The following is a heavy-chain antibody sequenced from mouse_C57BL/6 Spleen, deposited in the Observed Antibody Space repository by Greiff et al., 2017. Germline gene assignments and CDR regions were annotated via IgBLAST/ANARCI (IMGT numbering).Heavy chain of an antibody. J-gene: IGHJ4*01. CDR3: AGYGNYVGYYAMDY. CDR2: ISYDGSN. CDR1: GYSITSGYY. Sequence: EVQLVESGPGLVKPSQSLSLTCSVTGYSITSGYYWNWIRQFPGNKLEWMGYISYDGSNNYNPSLKNRISITRVTSKNQFFLKLNSVTTEDTATYYCAGYGNYVGYYAMDYWGQGTSVTVSS. V-gene: IGHV3-6*01. D-gene: IGHD2-1*01.